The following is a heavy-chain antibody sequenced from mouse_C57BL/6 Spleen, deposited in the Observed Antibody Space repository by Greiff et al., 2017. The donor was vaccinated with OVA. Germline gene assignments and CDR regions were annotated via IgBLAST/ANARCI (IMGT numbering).Heavy chain of an antibody. CDR3: ARVSNSWYFEG. CDR2: ISYDGSN. V-gene: IGHV3-6*01. J-gene: IGHJ1*03. Sequence: EVQLQQSGPGLVKPSQSLSLTCSVTGYSITSGYYWNWIRQFPGNKLEWMGYISYDGSNNYNPSLKNRISITRDTSKNQFFLKLKSVTTEDTATYYCARVSNSWYFEGWGTGTTVTVSS. D-gene: IGHD2-5*01. CDR1: GYSITSGYY.